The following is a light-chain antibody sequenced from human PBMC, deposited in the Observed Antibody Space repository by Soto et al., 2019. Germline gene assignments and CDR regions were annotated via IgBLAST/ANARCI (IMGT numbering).Light chain of an antibody. CDR2: GDS. J-gene: IGLJ3*02. Sequence: QSVLTQPPSLSGAPGQRVTISCTGSSSNIGAGYNLHWYQQVPGTATKLLIYGDSNRPSGVPDRFSGSKSGTSASLAITGLQAEDEADYYCQSYDSSLSGLLFGGGTKLTVL. V-gene: IGLV1-40*01. CDR1: SSNIGAGYN. CDR3: QSYDSSLSGLL.